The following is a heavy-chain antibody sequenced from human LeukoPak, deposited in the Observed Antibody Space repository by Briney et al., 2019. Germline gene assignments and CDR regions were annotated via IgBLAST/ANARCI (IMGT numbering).Heavy chain of an antibody. D-gene: IGHD3-10*01. CDR2: ISGSGGST. CDR3: AREKGRGVISPYYDY. J-gene: IGHJ4*02. CDR1: GFTFTNAW. V-gene: IGHV3-23*01. Sequence: PGGSLRLSCAASGFTFTNAWMSWVRQAPGTGLEWVSAISGSGGSTYYADSVKGRFTISRDNSKNTLYLQMNSLRAEDTAVYYCAREKGRGVISPYYDYWGQGTLVTVS.